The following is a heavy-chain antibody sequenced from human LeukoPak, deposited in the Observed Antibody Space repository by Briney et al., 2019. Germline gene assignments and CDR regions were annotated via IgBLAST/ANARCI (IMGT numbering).Heavy chain of an antibody. CDR3: AREVGSSGYYDY. J-gene: IGHJ4*02. D-gene: IGHD3-22*01. Sequence: PSQTLSLTCAVSGGSISSGGYSWSWIRQPPGKGLEWIGYIYHSGSTYYNPSPKSRVTISVDRSKNQFSLKLSSVTAADTAVYYCAREVGSSGYYDYWGQGTLVTVSS. CDR1: GGSISSGGYS. V-gene: IGHV4-30-2*01. CDR2: IYHSGST.